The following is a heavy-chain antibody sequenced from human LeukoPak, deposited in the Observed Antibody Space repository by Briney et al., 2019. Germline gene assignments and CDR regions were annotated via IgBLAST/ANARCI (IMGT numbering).Heavy chain of an antibody. CDR2: IYHSGST. Sequence: SETLSLTCAVSGGSISSSHWWSWVRQPPGKGLEWIGEIYHSGSTNYNPSLKSRVTISVDKSENQFSLKLSSVTAADTAVYYCAGKDYGLGSLSRSFDYWGQGTLVTVSS. D-gene: IGHD3-10*01. CDR3: AGKDYGLGSLSRSFDY. J-gene: IGHJ4*02. V-gene: IGHV4-4*02. CDR1: GGSISSSHW.